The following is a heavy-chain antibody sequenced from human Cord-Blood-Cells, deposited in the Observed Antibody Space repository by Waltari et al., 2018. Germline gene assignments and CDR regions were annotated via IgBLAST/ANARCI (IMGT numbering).Heavy chain of an antibody. J-gene: IGHJ4*02. Sequence: QVQLQQWGAGLLQPSETLSPTCAVYGGSFSGYYWSWISQPPGKGLEWIGEINHSGSTNYNPSLKSRVTISVDTSKNQFSLKLSSVTAADTAVYYCARGRRIAVAGNFDYWGQGTLVTVSS. CDR1: GGSFSGYY. CDR2: INHSGST. D-gene: IGHD6-19*01. V-gene: IGHV4-34*01. CDR3: ARGRRIAVAGNFDY.